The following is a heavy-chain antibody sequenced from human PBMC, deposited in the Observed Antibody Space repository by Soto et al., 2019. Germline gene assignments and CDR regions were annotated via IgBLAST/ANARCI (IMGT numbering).Heavy chain of an antibody. CDR3: AKVGPTYYDFWSGYYTLPSLTHYFDY. J-gene: IGHJ4*02. Sequence: PGGSLRLSCAASGFTFSSYAMSWVRQAPGKGLEWVSAISGSGGSTYYADSVKGRFTISRDNSKNTLYLQMDSLRAEDTAVYYCAKVGPTYYDFWSGYYTLPSLTHYFDYWGQGTLVTVSS. CDR1: GFTFSSYA. V-gene: IGHV3-23*01. CDR2: ISGSGGST. D-gene: IGHD3-3*01.